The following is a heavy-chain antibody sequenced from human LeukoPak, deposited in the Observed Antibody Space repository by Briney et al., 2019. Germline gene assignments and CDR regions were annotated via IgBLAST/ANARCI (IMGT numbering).Heavy chain of an antibody. CDR3: ARTILYYYYMDV. V-gene: IGHV1-69*05. D-gene: IGHD3-3*01. CDR1: GGTFSSYA. CDR2: IIPIFGTA. J-gene: IGHJ6*03. Sequence: SVKVSCKASGGTFSSYAISWVRQAPGQGLEWMGGIIPIFGTANYAQKFQGRVTITTDESTSTAYMELSSLRSEDTAVYYCARTILYYYYMDVWGKGTTVTVSS.